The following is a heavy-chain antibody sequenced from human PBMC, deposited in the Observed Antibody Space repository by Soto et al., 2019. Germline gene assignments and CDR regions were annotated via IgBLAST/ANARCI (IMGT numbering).Heavy chain of an antibody. J-gene: IGHJ6*03. CDR1: GGSISSGGYY. D-gene: IGHD2-8*01. Sequence: QVQLQESGPGLVKPSQTLSLTCNVSGGSISSGGYYWSWIRQHPGKGLEWIGYIYYSGSTYYNPSLKSRVTISVDTSKNQFSLKLSSVTAADTAVYYCAASYCTNGVCYPRNYYYYMDVWGKGTTVTVSS. CDR3: AASYCTNGVCYPRNYYYYMDV. V-gene: IGHV4-31*03. CDR2: IYYSGST.